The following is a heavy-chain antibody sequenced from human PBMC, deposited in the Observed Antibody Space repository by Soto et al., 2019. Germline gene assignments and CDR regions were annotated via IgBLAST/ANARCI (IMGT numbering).Heavy chain of an antibody. CDR3: AKVSRKGSAIDFDY. V-gene: IGHV1-8*01. J-gene: IGHJ4*02. CDR2: VNPNNGDT. CDR1: GYTFSNYD. D-gene: IGHD3-10*01. Sequence: QVQLVQSGAELKKPGASVKVSCKASGYTFSNYDMNWVRQVTGQGPEWIGWVNPNNGDTCYAQKFQGRVTLTTDISTTTAYMELTSLRSEDTAIYYCAKVSRKGSAIDFDYWGQGTLITVSS.